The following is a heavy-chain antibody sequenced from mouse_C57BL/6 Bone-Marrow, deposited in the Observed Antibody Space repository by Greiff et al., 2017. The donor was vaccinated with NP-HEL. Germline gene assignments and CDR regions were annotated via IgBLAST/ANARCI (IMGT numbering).Heavy chain of an antibody. D-gene: IGHD2-5*01. Sequence: VQLVESGPGLVAPSQRLSITCTVSGFSLTSYAISWVRQPPGKGLEWLGVIWTGGGTNYNSALKSRLSISKDNSKSQVFLKMNSLQTDDTARYYCARNEAYYSNYLYAMDYWGQGTSVTVSS. V-gene: IGHV2-9-1*01. CDR2: IWTGGGT. CDR1: GFSLTSYA. J-gene: IGHJ4*01. CDR3: ARNEAYYSNYLYAMDY.